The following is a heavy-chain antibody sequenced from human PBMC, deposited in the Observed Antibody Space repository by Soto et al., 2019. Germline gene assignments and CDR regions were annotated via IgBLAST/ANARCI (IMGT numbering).Heavy chain of an antibody. D-gene: IGHD2-8*01. CDR2: ISSSSSTI. J-gene: IGHJ4*02. CDR3: ARAGIVLMVYAAYYFDY. Sequence: EVQLVESGGGLVQPGGSLRLSCAASGFTFSSYSMNWVRQAPGKGLEWVSYISSSSSTIYYADSVKGRFTISRDNAKNSLYLQMNSLRDEDTAVYYCARAGIVLMVYAAYYFDYWSQGTLVTVSS. V-gene: IGHV3-48*02. CDR1: GFTFSSYS.